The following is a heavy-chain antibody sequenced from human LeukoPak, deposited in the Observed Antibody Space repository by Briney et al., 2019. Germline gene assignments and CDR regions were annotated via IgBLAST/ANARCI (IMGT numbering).Heavy chain of an antibody. V-gene: IGHV4-34*01. CDR1: GGSFSGYY. CDR2: INHSGST. D-gene: IGHD3-10*01. J-gene: IGHJ4*02. CDR3: ARRGIYGSGSYHDY. Sequence: PSETLSLTCAVYGGSFSGYYWSWIRQPPGKGLEWIGEINHSGSTNYNPSLKSRDTISVDTSKNQFSLKLSSVTAADTAVYYCARRGIYGSGSYHDYWGQGTLVTVSS.